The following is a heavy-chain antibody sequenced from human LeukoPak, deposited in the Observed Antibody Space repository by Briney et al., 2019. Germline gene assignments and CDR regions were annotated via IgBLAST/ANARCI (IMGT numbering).Heavy chain of an antibody. V-gene: IGHV3-7*01. J-gene: IGHJ4*02. CDR1: DLNFGDYF. D-gene: IGHD4-23*01. CDR3: VRDVGYYGGNHDY. CDR2: INQDGNEK. Sequence: GGSLNLSGQASDLNFGDYFWTWFRQAPGKGLKWLPNINQDGNEKNYVDSLEGRFTISRDNAKRSLYLQMNSLRVDDTAMYYCVRDVGYYGGNHDYWGQGTLVIVSS.